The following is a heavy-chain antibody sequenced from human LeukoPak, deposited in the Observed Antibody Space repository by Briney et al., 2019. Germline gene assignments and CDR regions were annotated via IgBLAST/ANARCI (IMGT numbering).Heavy chain of an antibody. CDR1: GGSFSGYY. J-gene: IGHJ4*02. CDR3: ARGYVPDY. Sequence: SETLSLTCAVYGGSFSGYYWSWIRQPPGKGLEWIREINHSGSTNYNPSLKSRVTISVDTSKNQFSLKLSSVTAADTAVYYCARGYVPDYWGQGTLVTVSS. V-gene: IGHV4-34*01. CDR2: INHSGST. D-gene: IGHD3-16*01.